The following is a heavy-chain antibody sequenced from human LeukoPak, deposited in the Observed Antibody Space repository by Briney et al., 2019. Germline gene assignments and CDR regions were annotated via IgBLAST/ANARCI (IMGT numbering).Heavy chain of an antibody. CDR3: ATSSYSSSSS. D-gene: IGHD6-6*01. Sequence: GGSLRLSCTASGLTFTNYWMIWVRQAPGKWLEWVANINHDASEKYYVGSVEGRFTISRYNAKNSLFLQMNSLRAEDTGVYYCATSSYSSSSSWGQGSLVTVSS. V-gene: IGHV3-7*01. CDR2: INHDASEK. J-gene: IGHJ5*02. CDR1: GLTFTNYW.